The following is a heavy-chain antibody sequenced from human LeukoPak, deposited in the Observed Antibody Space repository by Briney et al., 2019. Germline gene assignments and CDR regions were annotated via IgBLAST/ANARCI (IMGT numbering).Heavy chain of an antibody. CDR1: GYTFTGYY. Sequence: ASVKVSCKSSGYTFTGYYMHWVRQAPGQGLEWMGWINPNSGGTNYAQKFQGRVTMTRDTSISTAYMELSRLRSDDTAVYYCARDRSLIVGARFYWFDPWGQGTLVTVSS. CDR2: INPNSGGT. D-gene: IGHD1-26*01. CDR3: ARDRSLIVGARFYWFDP. J-gene: IGHJ5*02. V-gene: IGHV1-2*02.